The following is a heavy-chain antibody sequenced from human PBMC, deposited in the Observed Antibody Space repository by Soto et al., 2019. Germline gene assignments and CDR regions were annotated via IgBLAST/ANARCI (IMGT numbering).Heavy chain of an antibody. CDR3: ARGVLY. Sequence: QVQLQESGPGLVKPSQTLSLTCTVSGGSISSGGYYWSWIRQHPGTGLEWIGYISYSGSTYYNPSLQRRVTTSADTSKNQFSLRLNSVTAAETDVYYCARGVLYWGQGTLVTVSS. J-gene: IGHJ4*01. V-gene: IGHV4-31*03. CDR2: ISYSGST. CDR1: GGSISSGGYY.